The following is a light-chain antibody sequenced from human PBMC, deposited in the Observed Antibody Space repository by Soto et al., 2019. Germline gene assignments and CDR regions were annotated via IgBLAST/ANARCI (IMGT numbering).Light chain of an antibody. J-gene: IGLJ1*01. Sequence: QSVLTQPPSASGTPGQRVTISCSGSSSNLGTNYVYWYQQLPGTAPKLLIYTNSRRPSGVPDRFSGSKSGTSASLAISGLRSEDEADYYCAAWDDSLSGYVFGTGTKVTVL. CDR2: TNS. CDR3: AAWDDSLSGYV. V-gene: IGLV1-47*02. CDR1: SSNLGTNY.